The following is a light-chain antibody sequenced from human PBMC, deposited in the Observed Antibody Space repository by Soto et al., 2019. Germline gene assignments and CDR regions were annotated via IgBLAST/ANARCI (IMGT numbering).Light chain of an antibody. V-gene: IGKV3-11*01. CDR1: QSFRGL. Sequence: IVLTQSPVTLSLSPGERATLSCRASQSFRGLLAWYQQKPGQAPRILIYDAYNRDTGIPPRFSGSGSGTDFTLTISSLEPEDSAVYYCQQRHMSPITFGQGTRLEIK. CDR2: DAY. J-gene: IGKJ5*01. CDR3: QQRHMSPIT.